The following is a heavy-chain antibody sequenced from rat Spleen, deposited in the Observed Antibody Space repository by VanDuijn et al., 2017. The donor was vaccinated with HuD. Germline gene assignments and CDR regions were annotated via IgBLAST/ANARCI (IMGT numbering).Heavy chain of an antibody. CDR2: ISSGGTT. CDR1: GFSLTSNG. D-gene: IGHD3-1*01. V-gene: IGHV2S12*01. J-gene: IGHJ2*01. Sequence: QVQLKESGPGLVQPSQTLSLTCTVSGFSLTSNGVTWVRQPPGKGLEWIAAISSGGTTYYNSPLKSRLSISRDTSKSQVFLKMNSLLSEDTGIYFCTLRFDYWGQGVMVTVSS. CDR3: TLRFDY.